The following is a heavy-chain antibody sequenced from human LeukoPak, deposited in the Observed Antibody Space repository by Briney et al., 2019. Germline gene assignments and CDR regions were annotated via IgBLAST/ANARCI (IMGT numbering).Heavy chain of an antibody. CDR1: GFTFGDYA. D-gene: IGHD2-15*01. CDR2: IRSKAYGGTT. Sequence: GRSLRLSCTASGFTFGDYAMSWFRQAPGKGLEWVGFIRSKAYGGTTEYAASVKGRFTISRDDSKSIAYLQMNSLKTEDTAVYYCTRDVVPGYCSGGSCYSFKHWGQGTLVTVSS. V-gene: IGHV3-49*03. J-gene: IGHJ1*01. CDR3: TRDVVPGYCSGGSCYSFKH.